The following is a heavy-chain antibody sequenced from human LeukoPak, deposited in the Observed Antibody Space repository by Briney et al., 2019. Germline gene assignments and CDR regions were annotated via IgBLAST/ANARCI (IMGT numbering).Heavy chain of an antibody. CDR3: ARVSGVVFRGMDV. Sequence: ASVKVSCKASGGTFSSYAISWVRQAPGQGLEWMGWINPNSGGTNYAQKFQGRVTMTRDTSISTAYMELSRLRSDDTAVYYCARVSGVVFRGMDVWGQGTTVTVSS. D-gene: IGHD3-3*01. CDR2: INPNSGGT. J-gene: IGHJ6*02. V-gene: IGHV1-2*02. CDR1: GGTFSSYA.